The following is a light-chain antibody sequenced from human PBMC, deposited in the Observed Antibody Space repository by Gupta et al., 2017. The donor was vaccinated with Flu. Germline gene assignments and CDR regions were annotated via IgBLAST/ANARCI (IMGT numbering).Light chain of an antibody. CDR1: QDISNY. CDR2: DAS. Sequence: PSSLSASVGDRVTITCQASQDISNYLNWYQQKPGKAPKLLIYDASNLETGVPSRFSGSGSGTDFTYTISSLQPEDIATYYCQQYDNLPWTFGQGTKVEIK. CDR3: QQYDNLPWT. J-gene: IGKJ1*01. V-gene: IGKV1-33*01.